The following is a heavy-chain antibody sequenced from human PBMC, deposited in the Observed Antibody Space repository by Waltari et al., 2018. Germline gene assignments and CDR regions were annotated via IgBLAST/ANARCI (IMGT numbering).Heavy chain of an antibody. CDR1: GGSISSGGYY. D-gene: IGHD2-2*01. V-gene: IGHV4-31*03. J-gene: IGHJ3*02. CDR3: ARRVPVANAFDM. Sequence: QVQLQESGPGLVKPSQTLSLTCTVSGGSISSGGYYWSWIRQHPGKGLEWIGYIYYSGSTWYNPSLTSRVTMSIATSKNQFALKLSSVTAADTAVYYCARRVPVANAFDMWGQGTMVTVSS. CDR2: IYYSGST.